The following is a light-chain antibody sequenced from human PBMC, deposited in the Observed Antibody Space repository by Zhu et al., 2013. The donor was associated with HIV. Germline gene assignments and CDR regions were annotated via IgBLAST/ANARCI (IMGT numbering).Light chain of an antibody. J-gene: IGLJ1*01. CDR1: SSDLGDYKY. CDR2: EVI. V-gene: IGLV2-14*01. Sequence: QSALTQPASVSGYPGQSITIPCTGTSSDLGDYKYVSWYQQRPGKAPTVMIYEVIRRPSGVSDRFSGSMSGNTASLTISGLQADDEGDYYCSSYSTTHRVFGTGTTVSVL. CDR3: SSYSTTHRV.